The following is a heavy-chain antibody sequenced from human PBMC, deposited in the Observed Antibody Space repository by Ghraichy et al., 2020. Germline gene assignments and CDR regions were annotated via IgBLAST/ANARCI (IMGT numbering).Heavy chain of an antibody. CDR1: GGSISSSSYY. J-gene: IGHJ3*02. V-gene: IGHV4-39*01. D-gene: IGHD2-15*01. CDR2: IYYSGST. CDR3: ARHHVGYCSGGSCRYPRDFDI. Sequence: SETLSLTCTVSGGSISSSSYYWGWIRQPPGKGLEWIGSIYYSGSTYYNPSLKSRVTISVDTSKNQFSLKLSSVTAADTAVYYCARHHVGYCSGGSCRYPRDFDIWGQGTMVTVSS.